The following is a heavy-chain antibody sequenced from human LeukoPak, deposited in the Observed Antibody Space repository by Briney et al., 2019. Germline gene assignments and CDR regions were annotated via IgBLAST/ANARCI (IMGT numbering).Heavy chain of an antibody. Sequence: GGSLRLSCVSSGFPFSRYAMSWVRQAPGKGLEWVSGISESGGTINSADSVGGRFTISRDNSKNTLYLQMISLRAEDAAVYYCSIHTSHNYNYYYIDVWGEGAAVTVSS. J-gene: IGHJ6*03. CDR2: ISESGGTI. CDR1: GFPFSRYA. V-gene: IGHV3-23*01. CDR3: SIHTSHNYNYYYIDV.